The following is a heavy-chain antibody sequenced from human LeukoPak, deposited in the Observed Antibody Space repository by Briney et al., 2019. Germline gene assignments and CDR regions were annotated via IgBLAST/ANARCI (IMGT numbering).Heavy chain of an antibody. CDR1: GYTFTRYY. CDR3: ARDPYGDNHYYYYYMDV. CDR2: INLNSGGT. D-gene: IGHD4-17*01. J-gene: IGHJ6*03. V-gene: IGHV1-2*02. Sequence: ASVKVSCKASGYTFTRYYMHWVRQAPGQEGEGMGWINLNSGGTNYAQELQGRVTMTRDTSISTDYMELSRLRSDDTAVYSCARDPYGDNHYYYYYMDVWGKGTTVTVSS.